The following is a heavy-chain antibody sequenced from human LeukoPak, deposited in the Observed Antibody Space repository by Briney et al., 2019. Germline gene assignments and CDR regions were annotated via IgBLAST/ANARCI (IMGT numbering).Heavy chain of an antibody. D-gene: IGHD6-19*01. V-gene: IGHV1-2*02. J-gene: IGHJ5*02. Sequence: ASVKVSCKASGYTFTGYYMQWVRQAPGQGLEWMGWINPNSGGTNYAQKFQGRVTMTRDTSISTAYMELSRLRADDTAVYYCARDSDSSGWYWINWFDPWGQGTLVTVSS. CDR3: ARDSDSSGWYWINWFDP. CDR2: INPNSGGT. CDR1: GYTFTGYY.